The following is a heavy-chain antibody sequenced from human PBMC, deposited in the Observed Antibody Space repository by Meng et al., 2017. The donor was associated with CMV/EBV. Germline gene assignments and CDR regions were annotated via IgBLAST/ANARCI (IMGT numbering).Heavy chain of an antibody. D-gene: IGHD2-2*01. CDR3: AKATRPCSSTSCYSRYYYYGMDV. J-gene: IGHJ6*02. Sequence: MGWVRQAPGKGLEWVSAISGSGGSTYYADSVKGRFTISRDNSKNTLYLQMNSLRAEDTAVYYCAKATRPCSSTSCYSRYYYYGMDVWGQGTTVTVSS. V-gene: IGHV3-23*01. CDR2: ISGSGGST.